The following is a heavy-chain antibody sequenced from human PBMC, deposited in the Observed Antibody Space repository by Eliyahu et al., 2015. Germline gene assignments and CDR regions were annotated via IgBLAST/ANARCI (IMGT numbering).Heavy chain of an antibody. V-gene: IGHV3-7*01. CDR3: ARPSSSSWADAFDI. Sequence: EVQLVESGGGLVQPGGSLRLXCTASGFPLXNYWMNWVRQAPGKGLEWVANIKQDGNDKYYVDSVKGRFTISRDNAKNSLYLQMNSLRAEDTAVYYCARPSSSSWADAFDIWGQGTVVTVSS. CDR1: GFPLXNYW. D-gene: IGHD6-13*01. J-gene: IGHJ3*02. CDR2: IKQDGNDK.